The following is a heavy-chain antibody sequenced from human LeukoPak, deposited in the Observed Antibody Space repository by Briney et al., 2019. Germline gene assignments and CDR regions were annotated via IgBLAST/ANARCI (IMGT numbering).Heavy chain of an antibody. Sequence: GGSLRLSCAASGFTFSSYGMSWVRKARGKGLEGVSVISGSGGSTYYADSVKGRFTISRDNSKNTLYLQMNSLRSEDTAVYYCAREGGFTGYGSSWYEDVFVYWGQGTLVIVSS. D-gene: IGHD6-13*01. V-gene: IGHV3-23*01. CDR3: AREGGFTGYGSSWYEDVFVY. CDR2: ISGSGGST. CDR1: GFTFSSYG. J-gene: IGHJ4*02.